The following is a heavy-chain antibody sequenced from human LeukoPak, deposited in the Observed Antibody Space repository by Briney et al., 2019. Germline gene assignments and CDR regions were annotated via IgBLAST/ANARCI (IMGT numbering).Heavy chain of an antibody. CDR3: ARVSIGWYSFDY. CDR1: GFTFSTYW. Sequence: DPGGSLRLSCAASGFTFSTYWMRWVRQAPGKGLVWVSRINPDGTTTSYADSVKGRFTISRDNAKDTVYLQMNSLRAEDTAVYYCARVSIGWYSFDYWGQGTLVTVSS. J-gene: IGHJ4*02. D-gene: IGHD6-19*01. V-gene: IGHV3-74*01. CDR2: INPDGTTT.